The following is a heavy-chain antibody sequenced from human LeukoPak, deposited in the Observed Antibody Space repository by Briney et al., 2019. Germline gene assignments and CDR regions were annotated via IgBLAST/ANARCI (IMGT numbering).Heavy chain of an antibody. V-gene: IGHV4-61*02. D-gene: IGHD1-1*01. CDR3: ARQRTGTIYYFDY. J-gene: IGHJ4*02. CDR1: GGSISSGSYY. Sequence: SQTLSLTCTVSGGSISSGSYYWSWIRQPAGKGLEWIGRIYTSGSTNYNHSLKSRVTISVDTSTNPFSLKLSSVTAADTAVYYCARQRTGTIYYFDYWGQGTLVTVSS. CDR2: IYTSGST.